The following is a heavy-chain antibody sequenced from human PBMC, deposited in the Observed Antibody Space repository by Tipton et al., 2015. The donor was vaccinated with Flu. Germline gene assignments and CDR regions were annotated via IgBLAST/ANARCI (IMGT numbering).Heavy chain of an antibody. Sequence: TLSLTCTISGDSISSDYYWGWNRQPPGKGLQWIGKIFRTGNTYRNPSLKSRVTISIDTSKNQFSLKVFSLTDADTAVYYCARRDYSDYVSDPKSWFDPWGQATLVAVSS. CDR2: IFRTGNT. J-gene: IGHJ5*02. V-gene: IGHV4-38-2*02. CDR1: GDSISSDYY. CDR3: ARRDYSDYVSDPKSWFDP. D-gene: IGHD4-11*01.